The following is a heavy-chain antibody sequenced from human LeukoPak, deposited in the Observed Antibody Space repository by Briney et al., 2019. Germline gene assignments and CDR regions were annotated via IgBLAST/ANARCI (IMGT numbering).Heavy chain of an antibody. CDR3: VKDHLDGHNPIDS. V-gene: IGHV3-43*01. Sequence: GSMRLSCTASGFTFDDYTMHWVRLVPGKGLEWVSLISGDSDATYYAGSVKGRFTISRDNRKNSLYLQMNSLTKEDSALYFCVKDHLDGHNPIDSWGQGALVTVSP. CDR1: GFTFDDYT. J-gene: IGHJ4*02. D-gene: IGHD5-24*01. CDR2: ISGDSDAT.